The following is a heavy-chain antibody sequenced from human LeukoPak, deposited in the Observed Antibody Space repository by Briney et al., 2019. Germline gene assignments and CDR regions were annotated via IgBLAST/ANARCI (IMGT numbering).Heavy chain of an antibody. CDR3: ARQGAVTPRRTHYYAMDV. CDR1: RYPFTSYA. CDR2: IHVGNGNT. D-gene: IGHD4-17*01. Sequence: GASVKVSCKASRYPFTSYAMHWVRQAPGQRLEWMGWIHVGNGNTEYSQKFQGRVTITRDTPATTTYMELSSLRSEDTAVYYCARQGAVTPRRTHYYAMDVWGPGTTVTVSS. V-gene: IGHV1-3*01. J-gene: IGHJ6*02.